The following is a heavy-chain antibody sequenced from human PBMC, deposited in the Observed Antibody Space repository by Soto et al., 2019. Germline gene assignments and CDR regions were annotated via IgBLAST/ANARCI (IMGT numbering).Heavy chain of an antibody. Sequence: CESLKISCKGSGYSFTSYWIGWVRQMPGKGLEWMGIIYPGDSDTRYSPSFQGQVTISADKSISTAYLQWSSLKASDTAMYYCARHVGKTGGYSDGYRDYYSYRMDVWGQGNKVTFSS. D-gene: IGHD5-18*01. V-gene: IGHV5-51*01. CDR3: ARHVGKTGGYSDGYRDYYSYRMDV. J-gene: IGHJ6*02. CDR1: GYSFTSYW. CDR2: IYPGDSDT.